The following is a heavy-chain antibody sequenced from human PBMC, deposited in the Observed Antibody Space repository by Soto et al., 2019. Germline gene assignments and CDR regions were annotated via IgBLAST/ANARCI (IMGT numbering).Heavy chain of an antibody. CDR2: INPSGDST. Sequence: QVRLVQSGAEVKKPGASVQVSCKASGYTFTRYHMHWVRQAPGEGLEWMGIINPSGDSTDYAQNFQGRLTVTRDTSTSTVYMELSSLRSEDTAVYYCARIVSGGHFDYWGQGTLVTVSS. CDR1: GYTFTRYH. CDR3: ARIVSGGHFDY. V-gene: IGHV1-46*01. J-gene: IGHJ4*02. D-gene: IGHD6-19*01.